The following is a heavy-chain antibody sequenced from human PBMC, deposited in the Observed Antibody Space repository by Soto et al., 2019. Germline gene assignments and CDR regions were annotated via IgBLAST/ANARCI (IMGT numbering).Heavy chain of an antibody. V-gene: IGHV1-18*01. CDR2: ISGYNYNT. CDR3: ARLWDLPSPFDY. J-gene: IGHJ4*02. Sequence: QVQLVQSAAEVKKPGASVKVSCKASGYSFTSYGISWVRQAPGQGLEWMGWISGYNYNTKYAQKFQGRVTMTTDTFTSTAYMELRSLTSDGTAVYYCARLWDLPSPFDYWGQGTLVTVSS. CDR1: GYSFTSYG. D-gene: IGHD1-26*01.